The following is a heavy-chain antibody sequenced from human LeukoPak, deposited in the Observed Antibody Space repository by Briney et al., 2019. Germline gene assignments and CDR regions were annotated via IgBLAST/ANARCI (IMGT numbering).Heavy chain of an antibody. V-gene: IGHV3-23*01. CDR1: GFTFSSYA. Sequence: PGGSLRLSCAASGFTFSSYAMSWVRQAPGKGLEWVSAISGSGGSTYYADSVKGRFTISRDNSKNTLYLQMNSLRAEDTAVYYCAIDRVTMIVVVTNFDYWGQGTLVTVSS. D-gene: IGHD3-22*01. CDR2: ISGSGGST. CDR3: AIDRVTMIVVVTNFDY. J-gene: IGHJ4*02.